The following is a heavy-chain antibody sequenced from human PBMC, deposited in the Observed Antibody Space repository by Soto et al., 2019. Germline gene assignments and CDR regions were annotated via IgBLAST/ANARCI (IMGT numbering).Heavy chain of an antibody. J-gene: IGHJ6*02. Sequence: GGSLRLSCAASGFTFSSYSMNWVRQAPGKGLEWVSYISSSSSTIYYADSVKGRFTISRDNAKNSLYLQMNSLRDEDTAVYYCARDPFMTTVDYYYYGMDVWGQGTTVTVSS. D-gene: IGHD4-4*01. CDR1: GFTFSSYS. CDR2: ISSSSSTI. CDR3: ARDPFMTTVDYYYYGMDV. V-gene: IGHV3-48*02.